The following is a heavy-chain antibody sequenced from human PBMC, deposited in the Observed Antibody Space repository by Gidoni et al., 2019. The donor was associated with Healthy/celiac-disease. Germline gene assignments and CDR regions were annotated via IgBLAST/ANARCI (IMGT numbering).Heavy chain of an antibody. CDR3: AKKGVMYSGSYSDYFDY. D-gene: IGHD1-26*01. Sequence: QVQLVESGGGVVQPGRSLRLSCAASGFTFSSYGMHWVRQAPGKGLEWVAVISYDGSNKYYADSVKGRFTISRDNSKNTLYLQMNSLRAEDTAVYYCAKKGVMYSGSYSDYFDYWGQGTLVTVSS. CDR2: ISYDGSNK. CDR1: GFTFSSYG. J-gene: IGHJ4*02. V-gene: IGHV3-30*18.